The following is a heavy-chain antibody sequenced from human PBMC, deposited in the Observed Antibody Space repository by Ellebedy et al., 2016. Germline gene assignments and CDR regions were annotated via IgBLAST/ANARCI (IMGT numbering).Heavy chain of an antibody. CDR3: AKTGTGTTKRVFDY. V-gene: IGHV4-59*01. CDR1: GGSISGYY. CDR2: IYYSGST. J-gene: IGHJ4*02. Sequence: SETLSLTCTVSGGSISGYYWSWIRQSPGKGLEWIGYIYYSGSTNYNPSLKSRVTMSVDTSKNQFSLNLSSVTAADTAVYYCAKTGTGTTKRVFDYWGQGTLVTVSS. D-gene: IGHD1-7*01.